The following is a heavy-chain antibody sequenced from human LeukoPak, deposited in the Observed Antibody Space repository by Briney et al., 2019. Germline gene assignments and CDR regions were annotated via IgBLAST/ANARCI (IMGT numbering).Heavy chain of an antibody. J-gene: IGHJ3*01. CDR3: ARDYSPIKYSGSSDAFDL. D-gene: IGHD6-6*01. CDR2: ISGSGGST. CDR1: GFIFSSYP. V-gene: IGHV3-23*01. Sequence: GGSLRLSCAASGFIFSSYPMSWVRQAPGKGLEWVSAISGSGGSTYYADSVKGRFTISRDNSKNTLYLQMLSLRAEDTAVYYCARDYSPIKYSGSSDAFDLWGQGTMVTVSS.